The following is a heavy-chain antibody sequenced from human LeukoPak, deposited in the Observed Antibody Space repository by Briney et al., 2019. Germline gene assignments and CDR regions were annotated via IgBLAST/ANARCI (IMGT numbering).Heavy chain of an antibody. V-gene: IGHV5-10-1*01. D-gene: IGHD6-13*01. CDR3: ARLAAGSSSWNWFDP. Sequence: GESLKTSCKGSGYSFTSYWISWVRQMPGKGLEWMGRIDPSDSYTNYSPSFQGHVTISADKSISTAYLQWSSLKASDTAMYYCARLAAGSSSWNWFDPWGQGTLVIVSS. CDR1: GYSFTSYW. CDR2: IDPSDSYT. J-gene: IGHJ5*02.